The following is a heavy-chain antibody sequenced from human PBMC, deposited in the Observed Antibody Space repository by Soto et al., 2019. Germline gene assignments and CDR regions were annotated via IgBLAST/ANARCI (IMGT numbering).Heavy chain of an antibody. J-gene: IGHJ6*02. D-gene: IGHD2-8*01. CDR2: ISAESDYK. CDR1: GLSISNYT. CDR3: TRENGFPIGSQYPIYFFYGFDV. Sequence: EVQLVESGGGLVKPGGSLRLSCAASGLSISNYTVNWVRQAPGKGLEWVSSISAESDYKYYAAARWGRFTISRDNSKNSVYLQMNGLGAEDTAVYFCTRENGFPIGSQYPIYFFYGFDVWGQGTTVTVSS. V-gene: IGHV3-21*02.